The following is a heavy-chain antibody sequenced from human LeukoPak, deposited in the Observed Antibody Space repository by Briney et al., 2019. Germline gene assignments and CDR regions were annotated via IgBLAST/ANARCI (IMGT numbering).Heavy chain of an antibody. CDR1: GGSISSYY. J-gene: IGHJ5*02. Sequence: PSETLSLTCTVSGGSISSYYLSWIRQPAGKGLEWIGRIYSRGTTYNPSLKDRVTMSADTSRNHVSLTLNSVTAADTAVYYCVRDSGTTGEVKFDPWGQGTLVTVSS. V-gene: IGHV4-4*07. CDR3: VRDSGTTGEVKFDP. CDR2: IYSRGT. D-gene: IGHD3-10*01.